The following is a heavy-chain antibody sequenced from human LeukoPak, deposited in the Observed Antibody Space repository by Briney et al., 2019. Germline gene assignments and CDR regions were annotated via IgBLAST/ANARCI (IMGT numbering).Heavy chain of an antibody. Sequence: GGSLRLSCAASGLAFNNYWMHWVRQAPGKGLVWVSRIRTDGLETSYADSVKGRFTVSRDNAKNTLYLQMNSLRAEDTAVYYCARVMSGYYVVLDIWGQGTMVTVSS. J-gene: IGHJ3*02. CDR3: ARVMSGYYVVLDI. CDR1: GLAFNNYW. D-gene: IGHD3-3*01. CDR2: IRTDGLET. V-gene: IGHV3-74*01.